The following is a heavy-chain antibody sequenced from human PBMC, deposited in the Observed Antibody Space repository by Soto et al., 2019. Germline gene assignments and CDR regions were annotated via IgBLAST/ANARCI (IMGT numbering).Heavy chain of an antibody. CDR1: GDRVSSNSAA. J-gene: IGHJ4*02. CDR3: ARLRDYYDSSGYFSEALDF. V-gene: IGHV6-1*01. D-gene: IGHD3-22*01. CDR2: TYYRSKWYN. Sequence: SQTLSLTCVISGDRVSSNSAAWNWIRPSPSRGLEWLGRTYYRSKWYNDYAVSVKSRITIDPDTSKNQFSLQLNSVTPEDTAVYFCARLRDYYDSSGYFSEALDFWGQGTLVTVSS.